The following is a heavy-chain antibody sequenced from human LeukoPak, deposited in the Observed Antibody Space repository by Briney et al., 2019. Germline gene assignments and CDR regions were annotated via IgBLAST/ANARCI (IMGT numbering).Heavy chain of an antibody. Sequence: ASVKLSCEVSGYTFTGYGISWGRQAPGQGVGRVGWICAYNGNTNYAQQLQGRVPMTTDTSTTTAFMEVRSLSSDVTAVYYWARGVFGCIYGDYESGGFFWDYGGQGTLVSVSS. CDR3: ARGVFGCIYGDYESGGFFWDY. J-gene: IGHJ4*02. CDR1: GYTFTGYG. CDR2: ICAYNGNT. D-gene: IGHD4-17*01. V-gene: IGHV1-18*01.